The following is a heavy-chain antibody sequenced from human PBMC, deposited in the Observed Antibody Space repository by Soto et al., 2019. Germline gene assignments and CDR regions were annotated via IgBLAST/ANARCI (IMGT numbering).Heavy chain of an antibody. CDR3: ARGGYSSSWEFDF. CDR2: VSPNSAST. D-gene: IGHD6-6*01. V-gene: IGHV1-8*02. J-gene: IGHJ4*02. Sequence: ASVKVSCKTSGYTFTGYYIHWVRQATGQGLEWMGWVSPNSASTGFAQKFHGRITMTTNTTITTAYMELTSLRPDDSAVYFCARGGYSSSWEFDFWGPGTLVTVSS. CDR1: GYTFTGYY.